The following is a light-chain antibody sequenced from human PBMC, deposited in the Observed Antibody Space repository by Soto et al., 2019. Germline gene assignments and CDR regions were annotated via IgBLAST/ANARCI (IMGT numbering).Light chain of an antibody. Sequence: EIVMTQSPDSLAVSLGESATINCKTSQSVLYSSDNKNYLAWYQQKPGQSPRLLIYWASTRESGVPDRFSGSGSGTDFTLTVSSLQAEDVAIYYCQQYYALPFTFGPGTKV. V-gene: IGKV4-1*01. CDR2: WAS. CDR1: QSVLYSSDNKNY. J-gene: IGKJ3*01. CDR3: QQYYALPFT.